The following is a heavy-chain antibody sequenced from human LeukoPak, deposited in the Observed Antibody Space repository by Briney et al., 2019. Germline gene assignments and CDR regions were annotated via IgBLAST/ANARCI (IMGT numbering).Heavy chain of an antibody. CDR1: GYTFTSYG. CDR2: ISAYNGNT. V-gene: IGHV1-18*01. D-gene: IGHD3-10*01. CDR3: ARGGGYYGSGSPKWGFDY. J-gene: IGHJ4*02. Sequence: ASVKVSCKASGYTFTSYGISWVRQAPGQGLEWMGWISAYNGNTNYAQKLQGRVTMTTDTSTSTAYMELRSLRSDDTAVYYCARGGGYYGSGSPKWGFDYWGQGTLVTVSS.